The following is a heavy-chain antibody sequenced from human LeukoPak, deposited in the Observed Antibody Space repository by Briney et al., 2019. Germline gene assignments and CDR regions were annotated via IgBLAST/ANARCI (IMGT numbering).Heavy chain of an antibody. V-gene: IGHV1-2*02. Sequence: GASVKVSCKASGYTFTGYYMHWVRQAPGQGLEWMGWINPNSGGTNYAQKFQGRVTMTRDTSISTAYMELSRLRSDDTAVYYCARDVQYYYGSGSYRIYYYYGMDVWGQGTTVTVSS. J-gene: IGHJ6*02. CDR1: GYTFTGYY. CDR2: INPNSGGT. D-gene: IGHD3-10*01. CDR3: ARDVQYYYGSGSYRIYYYYGMDV.